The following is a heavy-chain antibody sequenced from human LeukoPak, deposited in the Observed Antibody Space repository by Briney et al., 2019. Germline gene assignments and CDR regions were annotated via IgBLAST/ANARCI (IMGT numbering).Heavy chain of an antibody. J-gene: IGHJ4*02. CDR2: ISGSGGST. CDR3: AKAGGSGRDFCEFDY. Sequence: PGGSLRLSCAASGFTFSSYAMSWVRQAPGKGLEWVSAISGSGGSTYYADSVKGRFTISRDNSKTTLYLQMNSLRAEDTAVYYCAKAGGSGRDFCEFDYWGQGTLVTVSS. V-gene: IGHV3-23*01. CDR1: GFTFSSYA. D-gene: IGHD3-10*01.